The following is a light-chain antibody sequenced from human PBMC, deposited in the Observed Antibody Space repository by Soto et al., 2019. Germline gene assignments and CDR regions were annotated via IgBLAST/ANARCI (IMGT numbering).Light chain of an antibody. V-gene: IGKV3-11*01. Sequence: EIVLTQSPATLSLSPGERATLSCRASQSVSSCSAWYQQKHGQPPRLLIYDASNRATAITARISGSGSGTDFTLTSSSLEPEDFAFYYCQQRINSPITFGQGTRLEIK. CDR2: DAS. CDR1: QSVSSC. CDR3: QQRINSPIT. J-gene: IGKJ5*01.